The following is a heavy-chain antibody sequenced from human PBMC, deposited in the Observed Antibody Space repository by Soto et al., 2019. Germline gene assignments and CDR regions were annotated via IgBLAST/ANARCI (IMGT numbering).Heavy chain of an antibody. Sequence: QVQLVQSGAEVKKPGASVKVSCKASGYIFTSYNINWVRQAAGHGLEWMGWVNPDSGHTVYAQKFQGRVTMTRDTSIGTAHVGRRGPPPADTAVYTWARSAPSSTAAPKYLYGRDGWGKGASVTVS. V-gene: IGHV1-8*02. CDR1: GYIFTSYN. D-gene: IGHD2-2*01. J-gene: IGHJ6*01. CDR2: VNPDSGHT. CDR3: ARSAPSSTAAPKYLYGRDG.